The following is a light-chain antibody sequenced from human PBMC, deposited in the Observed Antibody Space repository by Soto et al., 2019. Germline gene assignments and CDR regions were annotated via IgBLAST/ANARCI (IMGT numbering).Light chain of an antibody. Sequence: QSALTQPASVSGSPGQPITISCTGTSSDVGDYKYVSWYQQHPGKAPKLMIYEVSNRPSGVSNRFPGSKSGNTATLTISGHQAEDEADYCCSSYTSSNTLFGGGTQLTVL. J-gene: IGLJ2*01. CDR1: SSDVGDYKY. V-gene: IGLV2-14*01. CDR3: SSYTSSNTL. CDR2: EVS.